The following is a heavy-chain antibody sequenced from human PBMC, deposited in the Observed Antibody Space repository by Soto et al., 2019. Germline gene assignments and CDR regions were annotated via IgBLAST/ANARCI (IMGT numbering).Heavy chain of an antibody. CDR3: AKDLRPGLVVPTKSGFDP. J-gene: IGHJ5*02. D-gene: IGHD3-10*01. Sequence: GGSLRLSCEASGFPFNTYAMTWFRQLPGMGLEWVSTTSICGNTDFAESVRGRFSVSRDNSKNTLYLQMTNLRAEDAAIYFCAKDLRPGLVVPTKSGFDPWGQGTRVTVSS. CDR1: GFPFNTYA. CDR2: TSICGNT. V-gene: IGHV3-23*01.